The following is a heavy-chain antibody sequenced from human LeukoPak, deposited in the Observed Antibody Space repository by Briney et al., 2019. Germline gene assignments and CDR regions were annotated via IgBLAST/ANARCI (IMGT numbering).Heavy chain of an antibody. CDR3: ARDYEAGSQSD. CDR2: IWSDGSNT. CDR1: GFTFSSYG. D-gene: IGHD3-3*01. V-gene: IGHV3-33*01. Sequence: QPGGSLRLSCAASGFTFSSYGMHWVRQAPGKGLEWVAVIWSDGSNTYYADSVKGRFTIYRDNSKNTLYLQMNSLRAEDTAVYYCARDYEAGSQSDWGQGTLVTVSS. J-gene: IGHJ4*01.